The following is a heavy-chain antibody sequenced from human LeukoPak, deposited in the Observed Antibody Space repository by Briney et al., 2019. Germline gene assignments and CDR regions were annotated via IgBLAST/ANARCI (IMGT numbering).Heavy chain of an antibody. D-gene: IGHD3-10*01. J-gene: IGHJ4*02. V-gene: IGHV1-46*01. CDR3: ARADYYGSGSYYNSFDY. CDR2: INPSGGST. CDR1: GYTFTSYY. Sequence: ASVKVSCKASGYTFTSYYMHWVRQAPGQGLEWMGIINPSGGSTSYAQKFQGRVTITADKSTSTAYMELSSLRSEDTAVYYCARADYYGSGSYYNSFDYWGQGTLVTVSS.